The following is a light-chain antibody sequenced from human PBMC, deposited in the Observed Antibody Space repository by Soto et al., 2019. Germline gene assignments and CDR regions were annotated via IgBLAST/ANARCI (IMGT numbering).Light chain of an antibody. J-gene: IGLJ2*01. CDR3: CSYAGTL. CDR2: EGS. V-gene: IGLV2-23*01. Sequence: QSALTQPASVSGSPGQSITISCTGTSSDVGSYNLVSWYQQHPGKAPKRMIYEGSKRPSGVSNRFSGSKSGNTASLTISGLQAEDEADYYCCSYAGTLFGGGTKVTVL. CDR1: SSDVGSYNL.